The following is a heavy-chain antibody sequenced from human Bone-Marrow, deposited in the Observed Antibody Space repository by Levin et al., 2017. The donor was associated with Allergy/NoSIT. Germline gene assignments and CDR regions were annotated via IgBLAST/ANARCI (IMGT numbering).Heavy chain of an antibody. J-gene: IGHJ1*01. V-gene: IGHV1-2*02. Sequence: ASVKVSCKASGYTFTGYYMHWVRQAPGQGLEWMGWINPNSGGTNYAQKFQGRVTMTRDTSISTAYMELSRLRSDDTAVYYCARGVRVPRIAVAGAEYFQHWGQGTLVTVSS. D-gene: IGHD6-19*01. CDR2: INPNSGGT. CDR3: ARGVRVPRIAVAGAEYFQH. CDR1: GYTFTGYY.